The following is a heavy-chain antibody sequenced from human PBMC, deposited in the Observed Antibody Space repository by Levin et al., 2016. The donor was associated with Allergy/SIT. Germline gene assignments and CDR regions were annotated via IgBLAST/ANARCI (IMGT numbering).Heavy chain of an antibody. CDR2: ISYDGSNK. CDR3: AKEGGRITIFGVGNYGMDV. CDR1: GFTFSSYG. Sequence: GESLKISCAASGFTFSSYGMHWVRQAPGKGLEWVAVISYDGSNKYYADSVKGRFTIFRDNSKNTLYLQMNSLRAEDTAVYYCAKEGGRITIFGVGNYGMDVWGQGTTVTVSS. V-gene: IGHV3-30*18. D-gene: IGHD3-3*01. J-gene: IGHJ6*02.